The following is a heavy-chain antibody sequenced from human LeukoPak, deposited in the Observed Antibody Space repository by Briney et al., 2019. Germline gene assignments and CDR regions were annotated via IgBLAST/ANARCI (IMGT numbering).Heavy chain of an antibody. D-gene: IGHD3-9*01. J-gene: IGHJ4*02. CDR3: ARDVSGILTGYSEYYFDY. CDR1: GYTFTSYG. Sequence: ASVKVSCKASGYTFTSYGISWVRQAPGQGLEWMGIINPSGGSTSYAQKFQGRVTMTRDTSTSTVYMELSSLRSEDTAVYYCARDVSGILTGYSEYYFDYWGQGTLVTVSS. V-gene: IGHV1-46*01. CDR2: INPSGGST.